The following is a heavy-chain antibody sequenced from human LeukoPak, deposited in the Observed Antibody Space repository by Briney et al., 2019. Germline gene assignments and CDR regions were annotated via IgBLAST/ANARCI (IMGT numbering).Heavy chain of an antibody. Sequence: TPSETLSLTCAVYGASLNGHYWSWIRQPPGKGLEWIGEIYHSGSTNYNPSLQSRVTISVDKSNNHFSLRLTSVTAADTAVYYCATNGWYCLDHWGQGALVTVSS. CDR3: ATNGWYCLDH. V-gene: IGHV4-34*01. CDR1: GASLNGHY. J-gene: IGHJ1*01. CDR2: IYHSGST. D-gene: IGHD6-19*01.